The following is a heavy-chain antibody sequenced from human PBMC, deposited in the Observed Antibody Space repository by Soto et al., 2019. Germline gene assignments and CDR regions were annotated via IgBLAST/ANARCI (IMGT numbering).Heavy chain of an antibody. CDR3: ARGRLTATKSGARGAFEI. D-gene: IGHD1-26*01. Sequence: QVQLVQSGAEVQKPGSSVKVSCKASGGTLDSQGISWFRQAPGQGLEWMGRITPVSETANYAQRFQGRVTITADKGTSTAYMELSGLKSDDTAVYYCARGRLTATKSGARGAFEIWGRGTMIIVSP. CDR2: ITPVSETA. V-gene: IGHV1-69*06. CDR1: GGTLDSQG. J-gene: IGHJ3*02.